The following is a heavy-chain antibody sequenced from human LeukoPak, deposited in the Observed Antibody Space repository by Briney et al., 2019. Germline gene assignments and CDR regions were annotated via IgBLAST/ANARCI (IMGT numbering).Heavy chain of an antibody. V-gene: IGHV1-69*05. Sequence: SVKVSCKASGGTFSSYAISWVRQAPGQGLEWMGRIIPIFGTANYAQKFQGRVTITTDESTSTAYMELSSLRSEDTAVYYCARGVGATMPLYFDYWGQGTLVTVSS. D-gene: IGHD1-26*01. J-gene: IGHJ4*02. CDR3: ARGVGATMPLYFDY. CDR2: IIPIFGTA. CDR1: GGTFSSYA.